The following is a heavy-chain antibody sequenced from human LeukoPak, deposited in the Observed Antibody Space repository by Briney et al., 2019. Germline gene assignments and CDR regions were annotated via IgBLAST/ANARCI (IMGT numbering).Heavy chain of an antibody. CDR2: ISGSGGST. CDR1: GFTFSSYA. Sequence: GGSLRLSCAASGFTFSSYAMSWVRQAPGKGLEWVSAISGSGGSTYYADSVKGRLTISRDNSKNTLYLQMNSLRAEDTAVYYCAKVHFTMVRGVIRGNWFDPWGQGTLVTVSS. D-gene: IGHD3-10*01. J-gene: IGHJ5*02. CDR3: AKVHFTMVRGVIRGNWFDP. V-gene: IGHV3-23*01.